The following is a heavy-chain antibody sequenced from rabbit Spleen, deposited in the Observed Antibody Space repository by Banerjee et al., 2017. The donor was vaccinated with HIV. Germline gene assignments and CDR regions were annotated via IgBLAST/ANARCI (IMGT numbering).Heavy chain of an antibody. CDR3: ARDGNGSGYDLDL. D-gene: IGHD1-1*01. V-gene: IGHV1S40*01. CDR1: GFSLSSYW. CDR2: IHTGGDT. J-gene: IGHJ4*01. Sequence: QSLEESGGDLVKPGTSLTLTCTVSGFSLSSYWMSWVRQAPGKGLEWIGYIHTGGDTYYASWAKGRFTISKPSSTTMTLQMTSLTAADTATYFCARDGNGSGYDLDLWGQGTLVTVS.